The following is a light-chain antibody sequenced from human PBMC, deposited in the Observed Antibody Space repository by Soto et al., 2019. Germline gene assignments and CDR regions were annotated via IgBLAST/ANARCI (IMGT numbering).Light chain of an antibody. Sequence: QSALTQPASMSGSPGQSITISCTGTNGDVGSYDLVSWYQQYPGKAPKLIIYEVNKRPSGVSNRFSGAKSGNTASLTISGLQTEDEADYDCCSYAGGNTLIFGGGTKVTVL. CDR2: EVN. CDR3: CSYAGGNTLI. V-gene: IGLV2-23*02. J-gene: IGLJ2*01. CDR1: NGDVGSYDL.